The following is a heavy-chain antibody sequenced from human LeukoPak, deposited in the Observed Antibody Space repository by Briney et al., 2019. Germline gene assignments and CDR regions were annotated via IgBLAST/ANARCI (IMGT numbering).Heavy chain of an antibody. D-gene: IGHD2-15*01. Sequence: SETLSLTCAVYGGSFSGYYWSWIRQPPGKGLEWIGEINHSGSTNYNPSLKSRVTISVDTSKNQFSLKLSSVTAADTAVYYCARVLTLGSGAYYYNYMDVWGKGTTVTVSS. CDR1: GGSFSGYY. CDR2: INHSGST. CDR3: ARVLTLGSGAYYYNYMDV. J-gene: IGHJ6*03. V-gene: IGHV4-34*01.